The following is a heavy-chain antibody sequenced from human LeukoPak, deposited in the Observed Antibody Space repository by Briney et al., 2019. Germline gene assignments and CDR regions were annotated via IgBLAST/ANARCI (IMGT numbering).Heavy chain of an antibody. CDR3: TRDGTYTGFDFDY. CDR2: ITGSSIDS. V-gene: IGHV3-21*05. Sequence: GGSLRLSCTASGFSFSYYSMNWVRQAPGKGLEWISYITGSSIDSMYGDSVRGRFTISRDNAKNSLFLQMTGLRADDTAVYYCTRDGTYTGFDFDYWGQGGLVTVSS. J-gene: IGHJ4*02. D-gene: IGHD5-12*01. CDR1: GFSFSYYS.